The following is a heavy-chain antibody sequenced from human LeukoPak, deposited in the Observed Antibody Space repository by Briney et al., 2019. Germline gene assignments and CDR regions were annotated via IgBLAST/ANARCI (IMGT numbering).Heavy chain of an antibody. Sequence: SETLSLTCAVYGGSFSGYYWSWIRQPPGKGLEWIGEINHSGSTNYNPSLKSRVTISVDPSKHQFSLKLSSVTAAGTAVYYFARGRAGSTRIPMVRGVADYWGQGTLVTLSS. D-gene: IGHD3-10*01. CDR3: ARGRAGSTRIPMVRGVADY. J-gene: IGHJ4*02. V-gene: IGHV4-34*01. CDR1: GGSFSGYY. CDR2: INHSGST.